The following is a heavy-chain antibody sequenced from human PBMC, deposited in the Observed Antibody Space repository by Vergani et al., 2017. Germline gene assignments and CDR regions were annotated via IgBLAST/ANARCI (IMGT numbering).Heavy chain of an antibody. J-gene: IGHJ1*01. D-gene: IGHD2-21*02. V-gene: IGHV3-20*04. CDR2: INWNGGST. CDR3: ARGIVVVTATPEYFQH. CDR1: GFTFDDYG. Sequence: EVQLVESGGGVVRPGGSLRLSCAASGFTFDDYGMSWVRQAPGKGLEWASGINWNGGSTGYADSVKGRFTISRDNSKNTLYLQMNSLRAEDTAVYYCARGIVVVTATPEYFQHWGQGTLVTVSS.